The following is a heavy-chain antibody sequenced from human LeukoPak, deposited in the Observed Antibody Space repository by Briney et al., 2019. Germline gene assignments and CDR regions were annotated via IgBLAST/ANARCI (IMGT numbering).Heavy chain of an antibody. D-gene: IGHD1-26*01. CDR2: ITGGGGST. Sequence: GGSLRLSCAASGFTFSSYAMTWVRQAPGKGLEWVSAITGGGGSTYYTDFVKGRFTISRDNSKNTMYLQMDSLRAEDTAVYYCAKLFRIVGAPYFFDYWGQGALVTVSS. J-gene: IGHJ4*02. CDR3: AKLFRIVGAPYFFDY. CDR1: GFTFSSYA. V-gene: IGHV3-23*01.